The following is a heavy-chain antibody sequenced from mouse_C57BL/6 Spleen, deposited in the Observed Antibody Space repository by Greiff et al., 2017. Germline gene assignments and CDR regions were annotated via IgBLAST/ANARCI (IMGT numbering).Heavy chain of an antibody. CDR1: GFNIKDDY. J-gene: IGHJ3*01. Sequence: EVQLQQSGAELVRPGASVMLSCTASGFNIKDDYMHWVKQRPEQGLEWIGWIDPENGDTEYASKFQGKATITADTSSNTAYLQLSSLTSEDTAVYYCTTAQAPWFAYWGQGTLVTVSA. CDR2: IDPENGDT. CDR3: TTAQAPWFAY. V-gene: IGHV14-4*01. D-gene: IGHD3-2*02.